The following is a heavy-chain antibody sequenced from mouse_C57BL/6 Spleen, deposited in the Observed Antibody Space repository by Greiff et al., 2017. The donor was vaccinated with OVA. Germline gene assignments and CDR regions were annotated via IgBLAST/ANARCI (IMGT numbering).Heavy chain of an antibody. D-gene: IGHD1-1*01. Sequence: DVQLQESGTVLARPGASVKMSCKTSGYTFTSYWMHWVKQRPGQGLEWIGAIYPGNSDTSYNQKFKGKAKLTAVTSASTAYMELSSLTNEDSAVYYCTRGFITTVVATDYYAMDYWGQGTSVTVSS. CDR2: IYPGNSDT. J-gene: IGHJ4*01. CDR1: GYTFTSYW. V-gene: IGHV1-5*01. CDR3: TRGFITTVVATDYYAMDY.